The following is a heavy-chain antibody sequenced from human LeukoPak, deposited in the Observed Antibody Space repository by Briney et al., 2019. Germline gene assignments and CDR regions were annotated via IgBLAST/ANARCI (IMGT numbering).Heavy chain of an antibody. J-gene: IGHJ3*02. CDR2: ISSSSSYI. CDR1: GFTFSSYS. CDR3: AKGRYFDWLLGTDAFDI. V-gene: IGHV3-21*04. Sequence: GGSLRLSCAASGFTFSSYSMNWVRQAPGKGLEWVSSISSSSSYIYYADSVKGRFTISRDNAKNSLYLQMNSLRAEDTALYYCAKGRYFDWLLGTDAFDIWGQGTMVTVSS. D-gene: IGHD3-9*01.